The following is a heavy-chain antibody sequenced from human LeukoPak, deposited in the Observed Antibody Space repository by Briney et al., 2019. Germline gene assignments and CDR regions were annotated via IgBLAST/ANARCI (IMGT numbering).Heavy chain of an antibody. D-gene: IGHD3-22*01. CDR2: ISGSGGST. J-gene: IGHJ4*02. CDR1: GFTFSSYA. V-gene: IGHV3-23*01. Sequence: GGSLRLSCAASGFTFSSYAMSWVRQAPGKGLEWVSAISGSGGSTYYADSVKGRFTISRDNAKNSLYLQMNSLRAEDTALYYCAKGGRQYDSSGSDYWGQGTLVTVSS. CDR3: AKGGRQYDSSGSDY.